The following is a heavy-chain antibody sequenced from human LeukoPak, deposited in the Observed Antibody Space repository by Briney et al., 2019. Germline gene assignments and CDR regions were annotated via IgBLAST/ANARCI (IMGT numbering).Heavy chain of an antibody. CDR2: IYYSGST. J-gene: IGHJ4*02. Sequence: SETLSLTCTVSGGSISSSSYYWGWIRQPPGKGLEWIGYIYYSGSTNYNPSLKSRVTISVDTSKNQFSLKLSSVTAADTAVYYCARGNSSGRFDYWGQGTLVTVSS. CDR1: GGSISSSSYY. V-gene: IGHV4-61*05. CDR3: ARGNSSGRFDY. D-gene: IGHD6-19*01.